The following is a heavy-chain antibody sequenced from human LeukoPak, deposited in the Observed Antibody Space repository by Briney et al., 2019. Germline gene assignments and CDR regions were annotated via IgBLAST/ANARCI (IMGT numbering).Heavy chain of an antibody. Sequence: GGSLRLSCAASAFTFSSYSRNWARQAPGKGLEWVSSISSSSSYIYYADSVKGGFTISRDNANNSLNLEINSLRDEDTAGYYCARVHDYYSGSYQPPHFDYWGKGTLVTVSS. CDR2: ISSSSSYI. CDR3: ARVHDYYSGSYQPPHFDY. CDR1: AFTFSSYS. D-gene: IGHD3-10*01. J-gene: IGHJ4*02. V-gene: IGHV3-21*01.